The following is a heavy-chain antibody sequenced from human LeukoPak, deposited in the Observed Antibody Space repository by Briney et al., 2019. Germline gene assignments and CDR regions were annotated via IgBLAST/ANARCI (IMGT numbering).Heavy chain of an antibody. CDR1: GFTFSSYA. CDR2: ISGSGGST. V-gene: IGHV3-23*01. D-gene: IGHD6-13*01. CDR3: AALWSSIAAAWNY. Sequence: TGGSLRLSCAASGFTFSSYAMSWVRQAPGKGPEWVSSISGSGGSTYYADSVKGRFTISRDNSKNTLYLQMNSLRAEDTAVYYCAALWSSIAAAWNYWGQGTLVTVSS. J-gene: IGHJ4*02.